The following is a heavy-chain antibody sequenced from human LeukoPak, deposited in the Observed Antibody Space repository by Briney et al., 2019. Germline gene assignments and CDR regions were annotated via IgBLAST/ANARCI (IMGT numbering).Heavy chain of an antibody. D-gene: IGHD2/OR15-2a*01. V-gene: IGHV3-53*01. CDR1: GFTVSSNS. J-gene: IGHJ4*02. CDR3: ARRAGEYSHPYDY. CDR2: ICSGGNT. Sequence: GGSLRLSCTVSGFTVSSNSWSWVRQAPGKGLEWVSFICSGGNTHYSDSVKGRFTISRDTSKNTLYLQMNSLRADDTAIYYCARRAGEYSHPYDYWGQGTLVTVSS.